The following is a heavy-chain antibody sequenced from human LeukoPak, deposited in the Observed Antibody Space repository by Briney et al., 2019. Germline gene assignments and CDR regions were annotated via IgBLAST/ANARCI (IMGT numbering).Heavy chain of an antibody. V-gene: IGHV1-2*02. J-gene: IGHJ4*02. CDR2: INPNSGGT. CDR1: GYTFTGYY. CDR3: ARASYVITFGGPYSWGY. D-gene: IGHD3-16*01. Sequence: GASVKVSCKASGYTFTGYYMHWVRQAPGQGLEWMGWINPNSGGTNYAQKFHGRVTMTRDTSISTAYMELSRLRSDDTAVYYCARASYVITFGGPYSWGYWGQGTLVTVSS.